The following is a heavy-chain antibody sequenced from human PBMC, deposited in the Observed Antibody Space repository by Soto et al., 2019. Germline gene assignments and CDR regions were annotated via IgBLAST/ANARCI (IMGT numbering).Heavy chain of an antibody. D-gene: IGHD6-6*01. Sequence: PSETLSLTCAVYGGSFSAYYWSWIRQPPGNGLEWIGEINHSGSTNYNPSLKSRVTISVDTSKNQFSLKLSSVTAADTAVYYCARSGRIAARLYYYYYGMDVWGQGTTVT. V-gene: IGHV4-34*01. J-gene: IGHJ6*02. CDR2: INHSGST. CDR3: ARSGRIAARLYYYYYGMDV. CDR1: GGSFSAYY.